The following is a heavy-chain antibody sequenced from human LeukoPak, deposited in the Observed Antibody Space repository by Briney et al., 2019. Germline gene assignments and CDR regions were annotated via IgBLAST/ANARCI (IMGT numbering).Heavy chain of an antibody. V-gene: IGHV4-59*12. CDR3: ARYDSSSSWYQFFDY. CDR2: IHYSGST. CDR1: GGSISSYY. J-gene: IGHJ4*02. Sequence: SETLSLTCSVSGGSISSYYWSWIRQPPGKGLEWIGYIHYSGSTNYNPSLKSRVTISVDKSKNQFSLKLSSVTAADTAVYYCARYDSSSSWYQFFDYWGQGTLVTVSS. D-gene: IGHD6-13*01.